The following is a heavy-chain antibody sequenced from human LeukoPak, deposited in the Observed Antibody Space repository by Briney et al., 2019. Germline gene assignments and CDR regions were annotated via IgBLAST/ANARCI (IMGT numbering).Heavy chain of an antibody. CDR1: GFTFSSYE. Sequence: GGSLRLSCAASGFTFSSYELNWVRQAPGKGLEWVSYISSSGSTIYYADSVKGRFTISRDNAKNSLYMQMNSLRAEDTAVYYCASGRRALNYYGSGSYVWGQGTLVTVSS. D-gene: IGHD3-10*01. CDR2: ISSSGSTI. J-gene: IGHJ4*02. V-gene: IGHV3-48*03. CDR3: ASGRRALNYYGSGSYV.